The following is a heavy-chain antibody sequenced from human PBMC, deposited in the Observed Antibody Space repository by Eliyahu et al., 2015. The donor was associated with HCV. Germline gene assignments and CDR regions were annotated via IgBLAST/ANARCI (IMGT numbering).Heavy chain of an antibody. D-gene: IGHD6-19*01. V-gene: IGHV4-39*01. Sequence: STYYNPSLKSRVTISVDTSKNQFSLKLSSVTAADTAVYYCARLDSGYSSRKGVDYWGQGTLVTVSS. J-gene: IGHJ4*02. CDR3: ARLDSGYSSRKGVDY. CDR2: ST.